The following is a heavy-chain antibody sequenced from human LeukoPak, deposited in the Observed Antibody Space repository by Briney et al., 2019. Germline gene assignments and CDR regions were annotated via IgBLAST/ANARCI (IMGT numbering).Heavy chain of an antibody. CDR2: IYTSGST. Sequence: SETLSLTCTVSGGSISSYYWSWIRQPAGKGLEWIGRIYTSGSTNYNPSLKNRVTMSVDTSKNQFSLKLSSVTAADTAVYYRAREEEDYYDSSGYYGDWGQGTLVTVSS. J-gene: IGHJ4*02. CDR3: AREEEDYYDSSGYYGD. D-gene: IGHD3-22*01. CDR1: GGSISSYY. V-gene: IGHV4-4*07.